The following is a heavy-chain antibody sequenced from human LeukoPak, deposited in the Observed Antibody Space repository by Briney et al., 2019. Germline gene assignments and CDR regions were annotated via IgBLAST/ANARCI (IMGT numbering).Heavy chain of an antibody. CDR2: IIPILGIA. CDR3: ARVIPLRFLEWLFHPFDY. Sequence: SVKVSCKASGGTFSSYTISWVRQAPGQGLEWMGRIIPILGIANYAQKFQGRVTITADKSTSTAYMELSSLRAEDTAVYYCARVIPLRFLEWLFHPFDYWGQGTLVTVSS. V-gene: IGHV1-69*02. CDR1: GGTFSSYT. J-gene: IGHJ4*02. D-gene: IGHD3-3*01.